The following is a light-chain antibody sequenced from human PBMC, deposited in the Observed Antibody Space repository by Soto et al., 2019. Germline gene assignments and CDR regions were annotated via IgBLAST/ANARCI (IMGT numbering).Light chain of an antibody. CDR3: RSYAGSNNPFL. CDR2: EVS. Sequence: QSALTQPPSASGSPGQSVTISCTGTSSDVGGYSYVSWYQQHPGKAPKLMIYEVSKRPSGVPDRFSGSKSGNTASLTVSGLQAEDEADYYCRSYAGSNNPFLFGTGTKLTVL. J-gene: IGLJ2*01. V-gene: IGLV2-8*01. CDR1: SSDVGGYSY.